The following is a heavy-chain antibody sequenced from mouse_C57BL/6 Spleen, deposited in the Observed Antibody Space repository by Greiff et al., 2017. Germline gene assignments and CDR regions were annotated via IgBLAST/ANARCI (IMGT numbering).Heavy chain of an antibody. CDR2: IHPNSGST. Sequence: QVQLQQSGAELVKPGASVKLSCKASGYTFTSYWMHWVKQRPGQGLEWIGMIHPNSGSTNYNEKFKSKATLTVDKSSSTAYMQLSSLTSEDSAVYYCAGHYGSRAPYAMDYWGQGTSVTVSS. D-gene: IGHD1-1*01. J-gene: IGHJ4*01. CDR3: AGHYGSRAPYAMDY. CDR1: GYTFTSYW. V-gene: IGHV1-64*01.